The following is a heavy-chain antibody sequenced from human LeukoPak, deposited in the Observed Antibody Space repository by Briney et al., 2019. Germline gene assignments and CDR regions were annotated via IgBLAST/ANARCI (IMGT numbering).Heavy chain of an antibody. Sequence: PGGSLRLSCAASGFTFSSYWMYWVRQAPGKGLVWVSRINSDGSSTSYADSVKGRFTISRDNAKNTLYLQMNSLRAEDTAVYYCARDLPIVGATTEDQNDYWGQGTLVTVSS. D-gene: IGHD1-26*01. CDR3: ARDLPIVGATTEDQNDY. V-gene: IGHV3-74*01. CDR2: INSDGSST. J-gene: IGHJ4*02. CDR1: GFTFSSYW.